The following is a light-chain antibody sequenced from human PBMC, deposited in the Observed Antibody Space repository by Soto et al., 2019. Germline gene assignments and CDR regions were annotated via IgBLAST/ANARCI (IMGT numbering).Light chain of an antibody. CDR3: AAWDDSLKGVV. V-gene: IGLV1-44*01. CDR2: SNN. CDR1: SSNIGSNS. J-gene: IGLJ2*01. Sequence: QSVLTQPPSASGTPGQRVTISCAGSSSNIGSNSVNWYQQLPGTAPKVLIYSNNQRPSGVPDRFSGSKSGTSASLAISGLQSEDEADYYCAAWDDSLKGVVFGGGIKVTVL.